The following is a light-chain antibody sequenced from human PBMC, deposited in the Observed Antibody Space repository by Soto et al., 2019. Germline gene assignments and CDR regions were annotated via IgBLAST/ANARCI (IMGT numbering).Light chain of an antibody. J-gene: IGKJ1*01. CDR1: QSISRW. Sequence: DIPMTQSPSTLSASVGDRVTITCRARQSISRWLAWYQQKSGKAPKLLIYDASSLESGVPSRFSGSGSGTEFTLTISSLQPDDFATYYCQQYNSYPWTFGQGTKVEIK. V-gene: IGKV1-5*01. CDR2: DAS. CDR3: QQYNSYPWT.